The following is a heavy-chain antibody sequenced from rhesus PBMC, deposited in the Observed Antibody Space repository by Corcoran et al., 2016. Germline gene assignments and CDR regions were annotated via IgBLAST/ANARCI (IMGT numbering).Heavy chain of an antibody. Sequence: QLQLQESGPGLVKPSETLSVTCAVSGGSISSNYWSWIRQPPGKGLEWIGRIYGMGSSTNYNPSLKMRVTLSVDTSKNQLYLKLSSVTAADTAVYYCARQKKAYWYFDLWGPGTPITISS. CDR1: GGSISSNY. CDR2: IYGMGSST. V-gene: IGHV4-169*01. CDR3: ARQKKAYWYFDL. J-gene: IGHJ2*01.